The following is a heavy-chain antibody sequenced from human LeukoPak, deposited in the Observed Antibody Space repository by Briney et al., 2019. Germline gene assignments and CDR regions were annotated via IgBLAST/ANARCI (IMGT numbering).Heavy chain of an antibody. CDR1: GFTFSSYS. CDR2: ISSSGSTI. D-gene: IGHD1-14*01. Sequence: GGSLRLSCAASGFTFSSYSMNWVSQAPGKGLEWVSYISSSGSTIYYAGSVKGRFTISRDNAHNSLYLQMNSLRAEDTAVYYCANLKPPAPDGLDIWGQGTLITVSS. V-gene: IGHV3-48*01. CDR3: ANLKPPAPDGLDI. J-gene: IGHJ3*02.